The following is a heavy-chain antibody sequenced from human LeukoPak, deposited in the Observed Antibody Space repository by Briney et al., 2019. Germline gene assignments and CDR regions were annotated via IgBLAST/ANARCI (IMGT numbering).Heavy chain of an antibody. CDR2: ISHTGRTI. CDR3: AISASGNLFGS. V-gene: IGHV3-48*03. Sequence: AESLRLSCAASGFTFSNYEMSWVRQAPGPGLGWNSYISHTGRTIYYADSVKGRFFISRDDATSSVFLQVNSLRDEDAAIYYCAISASGNLFGSWGRGTPVPVSS. D-gene: IGHD4-23*01. J-gene: IGHJ4*02. CDR1: GFTFSNYE.